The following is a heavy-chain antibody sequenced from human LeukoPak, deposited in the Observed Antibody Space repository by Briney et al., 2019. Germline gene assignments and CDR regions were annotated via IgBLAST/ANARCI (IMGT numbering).Heavy chain of an antibody. CDR3: ARDLKRYSSGLGIHAFDI. Sequence: PSQTLSLTCTVSGGSISSGGYYWSWIRQPPGKGLEWIGYIYHSGSTYYNPSLKSRVTISVDRSKNQFSLKLSSVTAADTAVYYCARDLKRYSSGLGIHAFDIWGQGTMVTVSS. CDR1: GGSISSGGYY. J-gene: IGHJ3*02. CDR2: IYHSGST. V-gene: IGHV4-30-2*01. D-gene: IGHD6-19*01.